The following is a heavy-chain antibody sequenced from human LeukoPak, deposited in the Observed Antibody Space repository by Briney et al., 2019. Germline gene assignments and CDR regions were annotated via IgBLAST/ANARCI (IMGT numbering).Heavy chain of an antibody. D-gene: IGHD5-18*01. CDR3: AREEGYSYGQTGYFDY. J-gene: IGHJ4*02. V-gene: IGHV3-7*03. Sequence: GGSLRLSCAASGFTFSSYWMSWVRQAPGKGLEWVANIKQDGSEKYYVDSVKGRFTISRDNAKNSLYLQMNSLRDEDTAVYYCAREEGYSYGQTGYFDYWGQGTLVTVSS. CDR1: GFTFSSYW. CDR2: IKQDGSEK.